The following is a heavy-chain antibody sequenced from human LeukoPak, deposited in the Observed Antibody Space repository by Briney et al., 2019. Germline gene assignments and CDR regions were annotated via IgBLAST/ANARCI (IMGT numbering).Heavy chain of an antibody. Sequence: ASVKVSCKASGGTFSSYAISWVRQAPGQGLEWMGGIIPIFGTANYAQKFQGRVTITADESTSTAYMELSSLRSEDTAVYYCARGGTAWELLPIDYWGQGTLVTVSS. CDR2: IIPIFGTA. CDR3: ARGGTAWELLPIDY. V-gene: IGHV1-69*13. CDR1: GGTFSSYA. J-gene: IGHJ4*02. D-gene: IGHD1-26*01.